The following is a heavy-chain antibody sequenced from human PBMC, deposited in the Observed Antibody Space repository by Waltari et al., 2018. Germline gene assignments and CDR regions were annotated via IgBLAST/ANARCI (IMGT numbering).Heavy chain of an antibody. CDR3: TKDGTPNGIFEMDY. V-gene: IGHV4-38-2*02. J-gene: IGHJ4*02. CDR2: IYHSGST. Sequence: QVQLQESGPGLVKPSETLSLTCTVSGYSISSGYYWGWIRQPPGKGLEWIGSIYHSGSTYYNPSLKSRVTISVDTSKNQFSLKLSSVTAADTAVYYCTKDGTPNGIFEMDYWGQGTLVTVSS. CDR1: GYSISSGYY. D-gene: IGHD3-9*01.